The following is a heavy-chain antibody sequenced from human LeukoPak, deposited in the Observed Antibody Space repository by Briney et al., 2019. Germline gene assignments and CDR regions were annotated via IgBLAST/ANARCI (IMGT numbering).Heavy chain of an antibody. V-gene: IGHV3-11*04. CDR1: GFTLTDKY. CDR3: AKAEYQLLDY. J-gene: IGHJ4*02. Sequence: GGSLRLSCAASGFTLTDKYMSWIRQAPGKGLEWVAYINNVGNIIYYADSVKGRFTISRDNSKNTLYLQMNSLRAEDTAVYYCAKAEYQLLDYWGQGTLVTVSS. CDR2: INNVGNII. D-gene: IGHD2-2*01.